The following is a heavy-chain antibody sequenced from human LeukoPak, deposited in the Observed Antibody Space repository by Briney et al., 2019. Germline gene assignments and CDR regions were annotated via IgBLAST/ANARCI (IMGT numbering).Heavy chain of an antibody. D-gene: IGHD6-6*01. V-gene: IGHV3-66*01. CDR3: ARGIYISSSLNWFDP. CDR2: IYSGGST. J-gene: IGHJ5*02. Sequence: QTGGSLRLSCAASGFTVSSNYMSWVRQAPGKGLEWVSVIYSGGSTYYADSVKGRFTISRDNSKNTLYLQMNSLRAEDTAVYYCARGIYISSSLNWFDPWGQGTLVTVSS. CDR1: GFTVSSNY.